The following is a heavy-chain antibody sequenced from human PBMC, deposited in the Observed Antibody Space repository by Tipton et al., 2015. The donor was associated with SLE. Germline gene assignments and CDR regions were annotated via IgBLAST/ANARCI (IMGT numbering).Heavy chain of an antibody. CDR1: GFTFSSYW. J-gene: IGHJ3*02. CDR3: AREQNWDERI. D-gene: IGHD1-1*01. Sequence: SLRLSCTASGFTFSSYWMHWVRQAPGKGLVWVSRINTDGSGTSYADSVGGRFTISRDNAKSTLYLQMNSLRVDDTAVYYCAREQNWDERIWGQGTMVTVSA. CDR2: INTDGSGT. V-gene: IGHV3-74*01.